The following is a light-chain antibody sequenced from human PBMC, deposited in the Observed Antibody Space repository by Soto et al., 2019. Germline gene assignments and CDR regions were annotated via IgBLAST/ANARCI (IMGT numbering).Light chain of an antibody. V-gene: IGKV3-11*01. J-gene: IGKJ5*01. CDR3: HQSSKGNT. CDR2: DAS. Sequence: EIELTHSPATLSLSPGERATLSCRASQSVSTYLAWYQQKPGQAPRLLIYDASNRATGIPARFSGSGSGTDFTLTISSLEPEDFAVYYCHQSSKGNTFGQGTRLEIK. CDR1: QSVSTY.